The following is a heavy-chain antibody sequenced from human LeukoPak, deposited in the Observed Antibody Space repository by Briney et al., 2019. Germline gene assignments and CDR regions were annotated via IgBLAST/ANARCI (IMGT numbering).Heavy chain of an antibody. V-gene: IGHV3-30-3*01. CDR2: ISYDGSNK. D-gene: IGHD1-26*01. CDR3: ARDDSASRASD. CDR1: GFTFSSYA. Sequence: GGSLRLSCAASGFTFSSYAMHWVRQAPGKGLEWVAVISYDGSNKYYADSVKGRFTISRDNSKNSLYLQMNSLRAEDTAVYYCARDDSASRASDWGQGTLVTVSS. J-gene: IGHJ4*02.